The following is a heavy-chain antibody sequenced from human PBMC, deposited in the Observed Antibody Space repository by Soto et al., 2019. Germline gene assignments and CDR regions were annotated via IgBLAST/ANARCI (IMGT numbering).Heavy chain of an antibody. CDR1: GGSISSGGYS. CDR2: IYHSGST. Sequence: SETLSLTCAVSGGSISSGGYSWSWIRQPPGKGLEWIGYIYHSGSTYYNPSLKSRVTISVDRSKNQFSLKLSSVTAADTAVYYCARARGRVGTATYFDYWGQGTLVTVSS. D-gene: IGHD5-18*01. J-gene: IGHJ4*02. CDR3: ARARGRVGTATYFDY. V-gene: IGHV4-30-2*01.